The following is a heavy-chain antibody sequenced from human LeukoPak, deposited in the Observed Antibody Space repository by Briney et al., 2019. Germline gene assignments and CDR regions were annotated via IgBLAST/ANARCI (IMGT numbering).Heavy chain of an antibody. CDR3: ARRRDGYNWRQLDY. J-gene: IGHJ4*02. D-gene: IGHD5-24*01. Sequence: SETLSLTCTVSGGSISSGDYYWSWIRQPPGKGLEWIGYIYYSGSTYYNPSLKSRVTISVDTSKNQFSLKLSSVTAADTAVYYCARRRDGYNWRQLDYWGQGTLVTVSS. CDR1: GGSISSGDYY. V-gene: IGHV4-30-4*01. CDR2: IYYSGST.